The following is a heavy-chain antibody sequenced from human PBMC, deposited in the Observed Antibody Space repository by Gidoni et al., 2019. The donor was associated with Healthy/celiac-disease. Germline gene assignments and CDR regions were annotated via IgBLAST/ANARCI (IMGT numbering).Heavy chain of an antibody. CDR3: ARTLSGGNVDTAEIDY. J-gene: IGHJ4*02. D-gene: IGHD5-18*01. Sequence: QVTLRESGPALVKPTQTLTLTCTFSGFSLSTSGMCVSWIRQPPGKALEWLALIDWDDDKYYSTSLKTRLTISKDISKNQVVLTMTNMDPVDTATYYCARTLSGGNVDTAEIDYWGQGTLVTVSS. V-gene: IGHV2-70*01. CDR1: GFSLSTSGMC. CDR2: IDWDDDK.